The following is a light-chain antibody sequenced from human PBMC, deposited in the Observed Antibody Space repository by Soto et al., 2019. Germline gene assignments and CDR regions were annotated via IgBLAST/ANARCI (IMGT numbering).Light chain of an antibody. CDR3: QQRSNWRYT. J-gene: IGKJ2*01. CDR2: DAS. CDR1: QSISSY. Sequence: EVVLTQSPDTLSLPPGERATLSCRASQSISSYLAWYQQKPGQAPRLLIYDASNRATGIPARFSGSGSGTDFTLTISSLEPEDFAVYYCQQRSNWRYTFGQGTKLEIK. V-gene: IGKV3-11*01.